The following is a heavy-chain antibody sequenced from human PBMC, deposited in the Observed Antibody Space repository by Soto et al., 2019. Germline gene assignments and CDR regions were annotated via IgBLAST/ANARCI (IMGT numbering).Heavy chain of an antibody. J-gene: IGHJ4*02. D-gene: IGHD2-21*01. CDR3: VGEVASGY. Sequence: QVQLVESGGGVVQPGRSLRLSCAASGVTLSNFGMHWVRQAPGKGLEWVAVISRDGSTMFYADSVKGRFTISRDSSRNTLYLQMNSRRAEDTAVYHCVGEVASGYWGQGTLGTVSS. CDR1: GVTLSNFG. V-gene: IGHV3-30*03. CDR2: ISRDGSTM.